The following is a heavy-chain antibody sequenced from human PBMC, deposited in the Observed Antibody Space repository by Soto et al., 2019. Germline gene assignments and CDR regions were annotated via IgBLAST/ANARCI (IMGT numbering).Heavy chain of an antibody. Sequence: QVKLVESGGGVVQPGRSLRLSCAVSGFTFSSYGMHWVRQAPGKGVEWVALIWYDGSSKFYADSVKGRFTISRDNSKNTLSLELSSLRAEDTAMYYCAKPSYDFWSGYYYPFEGWGQGTLVTVSS. J-gene: IGHJ4*02. CDR3: AKPSYDFWSGYYYPFEG. V-gene: IGHV3-33*06. CDR1: GFTFSSYG. D-gene: IGHD3-3*01. CDR2: IWYDGSSK.